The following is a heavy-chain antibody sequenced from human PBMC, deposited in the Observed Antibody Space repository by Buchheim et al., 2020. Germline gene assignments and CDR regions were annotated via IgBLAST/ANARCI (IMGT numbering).Heavy chain of an antibody. CDR3: AREGLYDFWSGYYIQ. D-gene: IGHD3-3*01. CDR1: GGSISSGGYS. V-gene: IGHV4-30-2*01. Sequence: QVQLQESGPGLVKPSETLSLTCAVSGGSISSGGYSWSWIRQPPGKGLEWIGYIYHSGSTYYNPSLKSRVTISVDRSKNQFSLKLSSVTAADTAVYYCAREGLYDFWSGYYIQWGQGTL. CDR2: IYHSGST. J-gene: IGHJ4*02.